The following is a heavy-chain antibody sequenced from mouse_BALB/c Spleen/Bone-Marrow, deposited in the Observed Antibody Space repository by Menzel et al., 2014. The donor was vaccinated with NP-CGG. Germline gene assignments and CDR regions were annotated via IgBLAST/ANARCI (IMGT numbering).Heavy chain of an antibody. V-gene: IGHV5-6-3*01. CDR3: ARDRYYGYAMDY. J-gene: IGHJ4*01. D-gene: IGHD1-1*01. CDR2: INSNGGST. CDR1: RFTFSSYG. Sequence: EVMLVESGGGLVQPGGSLKLSCAASRFTFSSYGMSWVRQTPDKRLELVATINSNGGSTYYPDSVKGRFTISRDNAKNTLHLQMSSLKSEDTAMYYCARDRYYGYAMDYWGQGTSVTVSS.